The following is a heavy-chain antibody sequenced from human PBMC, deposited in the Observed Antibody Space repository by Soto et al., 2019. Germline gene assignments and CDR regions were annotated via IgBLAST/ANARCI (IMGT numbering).Heavy chain of an antibody. D-gene: IGHD6-6*01. CDR1: GYSFTSYW. CDR2: IYPGDSDT. Sequence: PGEPLKNPWKVSGYSFTSYWIGWVLQIPGKGLEWMGIIYPGDSDTRYSPSFQGQVTISADKSISTAYLQWSSLKASDTAMYYCARVGVDSSSSSSYYYGMDVWGQGTTVTVSS. CDR3: ARVGVDSSSSSSYYYGMDV. V-gene: IGHV5-51*01. J-gene: IGHJ6*02.